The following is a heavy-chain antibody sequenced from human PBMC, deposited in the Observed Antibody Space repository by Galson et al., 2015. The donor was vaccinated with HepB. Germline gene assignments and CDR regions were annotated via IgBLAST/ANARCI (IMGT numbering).Heavy chain of an antibody. CDR1: GFTVSSNY. CDR3: ARDRRGSYYYYYGMDV. CDR2: IYSGGST. J-gene: IGHJ6*02. V-gene: IGHV3-53*01. D-gene: IGHD1-26*01. Sequence: SLRLSCAASGFTVSSNYMSWVRQAPGKGLEWVSVIYSGGSTYYADSVKGRFTISRDNSKNTLYLQMNSLRAEDTAVYYCARDRRGSYYYYYGMDVWGQGTTVTVSS.